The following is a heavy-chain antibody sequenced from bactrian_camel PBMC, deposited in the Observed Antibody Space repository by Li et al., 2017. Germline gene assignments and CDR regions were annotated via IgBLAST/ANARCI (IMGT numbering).Heavy chain of an antibody. CDR3: ANSRERYSDYVHVY. V-gene: IGHV3S55*01. Sequence: VQLVESGGGLVQAGGSLRPSCGSSSGHTGRMYRMAWFRLAPGKEREGVVALAGDGSTWYADSVKGRFTISRDNAKNTLYLQLNSLKTEDTAMYYCANSRERYSDYVHVYWGQGTQVTVS. CDR1: GHTGRMYR. D-gene: IGHD4*01. J-gene: IGHJ4*01. CDR2: LAGDGST.